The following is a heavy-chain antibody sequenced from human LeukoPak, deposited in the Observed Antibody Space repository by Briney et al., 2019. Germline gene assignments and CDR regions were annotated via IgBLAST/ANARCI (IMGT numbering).Heavy chain of an antibody. CDR3: AILKKVWGVVVEYWFDS. CDR1: GGSISSSSYY. J-gene: IGHJ5*01. CDR2: IYYSGST. Sequence: SETLSLTCTVSGGSISSSSYYWGWIRQPPGKGLEWIGSIYYSGSTYYNPSLKSRVTISVDTSKNQFSLKLSSVTAADTAVYYCAILKKVWGVVVEYWFDSWGQGTLVSVSS. V-gene: IGHV4-39*07. D-gene: IGHD3-10*01.